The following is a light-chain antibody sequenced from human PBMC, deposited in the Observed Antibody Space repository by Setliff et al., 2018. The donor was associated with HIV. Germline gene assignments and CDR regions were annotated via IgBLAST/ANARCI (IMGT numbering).Light chain of an antibody. CDR2: DVN. CDR1: SSDVGGYNY. J-gene: IGLJ2*01. Sequence: QSALTQPASVSGSPGQSITISCTGTSSDVGGYNYVSWYQQHPGKAPKLMIYDVNNRPSGIPHRFSGSKSGNTASLTISGLQAGDEADYYCSSYRSSSGLVFGGGTKVTVL. CDR3: SSYRSSSGLV. V-gene: IGLV2-14*03.